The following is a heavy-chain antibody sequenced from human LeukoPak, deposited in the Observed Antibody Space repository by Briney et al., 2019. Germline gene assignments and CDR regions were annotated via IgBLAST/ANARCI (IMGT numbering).Heavy chain of an antibody. D-gene: IGHD3-16*01. CDR2: IYYSGST. CDR1: GGSISSYY. V-gene: IGHV4-59*08. Sequence: SETLSHTCTVSGGSISSYYWSWIRQPPGKGLEWIGYIYYSGSTNYNPSLKSRVTISVDTSKNQFSLKLSSVTAADTAVYYCARQGVTQAYYYYGMDVWGQGTTVTVSS. CDR3: ARQGVTQAYYYYGMDV. J-gene: IGHJ6*02.